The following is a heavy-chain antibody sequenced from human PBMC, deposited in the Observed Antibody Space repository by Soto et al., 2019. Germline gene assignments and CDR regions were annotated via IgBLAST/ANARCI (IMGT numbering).Heavy chain of an antibody. J-gene: IGHJ6*03. CDR2: IYYTGTP. CDR1: GFTVSSNY. D-gene: IGHD3-16*01. CDR3: ARQAGAFGYYMDV. Sequence: GSLRLSCAASGFTVSSNYMSWVRQAPGKGLEWIGAIYYTGTPYYNPPLQSRATISVDTSKNQFSLKMSSVTAADTAVYFCARQAGAFGYYMDVWGKGPTVTVSS. V-gene: IGHV4-59*05.